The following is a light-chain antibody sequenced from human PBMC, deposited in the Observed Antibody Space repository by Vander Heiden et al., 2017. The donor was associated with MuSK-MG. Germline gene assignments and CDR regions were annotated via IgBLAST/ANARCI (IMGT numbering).Light chain of an antibody. Sequence: DIVMTQSPDSLALSLGERATLTCRSSQSVLSSSNNKNYFAWYQQKPGQPPSLLISWASTRASGVPDRFSGGGSGTDFTLTISSLQAEDVAVYYCQQYYNSPHTFGQGTKLEIK. CDR2: WAS. CDR3: QQYYNSPHT. V-gene: IGKV4-1*01. CDR1: QSVLSSSNNKNY. J-gene: IGKJ1*01.